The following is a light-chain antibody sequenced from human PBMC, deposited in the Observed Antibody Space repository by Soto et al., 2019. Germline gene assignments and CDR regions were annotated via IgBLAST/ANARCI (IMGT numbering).Light chain of an antibody. CDR2: GVT. Sequence: HSALAQPASVSGSPGQSITISCTGTSSDVGGYNYVSWYQQHPGKAPKLIIYGVTNRPSGVSNRFSASKSGNTASLAISGLQAEDEADYYRSSYTTSSTYVFGTGTKVTVL. J-gene: IGLJ1*01. V-gene: IGLV2-14*03. CDR3: SSYTTSSTYV. CDR1: SSDVGGYNY.